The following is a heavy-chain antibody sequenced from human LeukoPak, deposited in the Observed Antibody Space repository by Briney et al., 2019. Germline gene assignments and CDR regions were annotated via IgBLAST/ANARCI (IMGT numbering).Heavy chain of an antibody. J-gene: IGHJ5*02. CDR2: INTDTGNP. Sequence: GASVKVSCKASGYTFTKYGVYWVRQAPGQGLEWMGWINTDTGNPTYAQGFTGRFVLSLDTSVSTTYLQISSLKPEDTAVYYCARGGYYGLGHDFRFDPWGQGTLVTVSS. D-gene: IGHD3-10*01. CDR1: GYTFTKYG. CDR3: ARGGYYGLGHDFRFDP. V-gene: IGHV7-4-1*02.